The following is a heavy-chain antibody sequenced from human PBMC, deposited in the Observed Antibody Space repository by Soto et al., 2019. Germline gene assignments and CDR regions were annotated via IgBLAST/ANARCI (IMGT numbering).Heavy chain of an antibody. V-gene: IGHV3-7*01. CDR3: ARGRSTDY. Sequence: EVQLLESGGALVQPGESLRLSCAASGFTFNKYWMTWARQAPGKGLELVANIKEDGSDKYYVDSVKGRFSVSRDNATDFLYLKMNSLRDGYSAVYYCARGRSTDYWGQGTLVIVSS. CDR1: GFTFNKYW. CDR2: IKEDGSDK. J-gene: IGHJ4*02.